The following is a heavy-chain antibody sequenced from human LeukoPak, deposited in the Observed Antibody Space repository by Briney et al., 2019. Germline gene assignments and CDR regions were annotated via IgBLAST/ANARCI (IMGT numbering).Heavy chain of an antibody. D-gene: IGHD4-23*01. CDR2: ISRSSATR. Sequence: PGGSLRLSCAASGFTFDDYAMHWVRQAPGTGLEWVSGISRSSATRGYADSVKGRFTISRDNAKNSLYLQMNSLRAEDAALYYCANDLETTVVTPAFDYWGQGTLVTVSS. V-gene: IGHV3-9*01. CDR3: ANDLETTVVTPAFDY. CDR1: GFTFDDYA. J-gene: IGHJ4*02.